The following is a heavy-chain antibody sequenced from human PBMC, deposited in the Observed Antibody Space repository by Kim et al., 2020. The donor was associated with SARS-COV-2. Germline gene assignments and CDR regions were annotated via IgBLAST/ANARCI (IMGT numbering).Heavy chain of an antibody. D-gene: IGHD3-9*01. CDR3: ARQTDYYDILTGYYTYYYGMDV. V-gene: IGHV4-59*08. CDR2: IYYSGST. Sequence: SETLSLTCTVSGGSISSYYWSWIRQPPGKGLEWIGYIYYSGSTNYNPSLKSRVTVSVDTSKNQFSLKLSSVTAADTAVYYCARQTDYYDILTGYYTYYYGMDVWGQGTTVTVSS. CDR1: GGSISSYY. J-gene: IGHJ6*02.